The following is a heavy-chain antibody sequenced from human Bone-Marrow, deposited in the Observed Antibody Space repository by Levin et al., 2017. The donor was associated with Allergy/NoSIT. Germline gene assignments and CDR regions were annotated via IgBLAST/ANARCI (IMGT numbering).Heavy chain of an antibody. CDR2: ISSSSIYI. CDR3: ARAPYSSTWPEYYFDY. CDR1: GFTFSSYS. J-gene: IGHJ4*02. V-gene: IGHV3-21*01. D-gene: IGHD6-13*01. Sequence: PGGSLRLSCADSGFTFSSYSMNWVRQAPGKGLEWVSSISSSSIYIYYADSVKGRFTISRDNAKNSLYLQMNGLRAEDTAVYYCARAPYSSTWPEYYFDYWGQGTLVTVSS.